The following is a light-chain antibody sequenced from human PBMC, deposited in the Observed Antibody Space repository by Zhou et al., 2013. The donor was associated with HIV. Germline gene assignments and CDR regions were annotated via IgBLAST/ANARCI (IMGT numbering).Light chain of an antibody. Sequence: EIVLTQSPGTVSLSPGQRATLSCRASQSVSSSYLAWYQQRPGQAPRLLIYDASTRATGIPDRFSGSGSGTDFTLTISRLEPEDFAVYYCQQYGSSLFTFGPGTKVDIK. CDR1: QSVSSSY. J-gene: IGKJ3*01. CDR2: DAS. V-gene: IGKV3-20*01. CDR3: QQYGSSLFT.